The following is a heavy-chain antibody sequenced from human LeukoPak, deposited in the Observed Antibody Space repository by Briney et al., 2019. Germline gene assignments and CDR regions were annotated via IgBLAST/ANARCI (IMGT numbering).Heavy chain of an antibody. J-gene: IGHJ4*02. D-gene: IGHD6-19*01. CDR2: ISGSGGST. Sequence: GGSLRLSCAASGFTFSSYAMSWVRQAPGKGLEWASTISGSGGSTNYADSAKGRFTISTDNSKNTLHLQMNSLRAEDTAVYHCAKDRGSGWGIDYWGQGTLVTVSS. V-gene: IGHV3-23*01. CDR3: AKDRGSGWGIDY. CDR1: GFTFSSYA.